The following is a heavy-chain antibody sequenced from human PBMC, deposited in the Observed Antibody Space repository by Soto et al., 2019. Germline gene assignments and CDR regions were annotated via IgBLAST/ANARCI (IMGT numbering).Heavy chain of an antibody. J-gene: IGHJ6*02. Sequence: SVKVSCKASGGTFSSYAISWVRRAPGQGLEWMGGIIPIFGTANYAQKFQGRVTITADKSTSTAYMELSSLRSEDTAVYYCARYVPAAGFHYYYYYGMDVWGQGTTVTVSS. CDR1: GGTFSSYA. CDR2: IIPIFGTA. D-gene: IGHD2-2*01. V-gene: IGHV1-69*06. CDR3: ARYVPAAGFHYYYYYGMDV.